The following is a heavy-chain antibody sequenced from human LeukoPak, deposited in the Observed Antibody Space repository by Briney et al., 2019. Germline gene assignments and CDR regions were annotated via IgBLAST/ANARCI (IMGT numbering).Heavy chain of an antibody. D-gene: IGHD3-10*01. V-gene: IGHV1-2*02. CDR2: INPNSGGT. CDR3: ARIRGRDDY. J-gene: IGHJ4*02. CDR1: GYTFTGYY. Sequence: PSVKVSCKASGYTFTGYYMHWVRHAPEQGLEWMGWINPNSGGTNYAQKFQGRVTMTRDTSISTAYMELSRLRSDDTAEYYCARIRGRDDYWGQGTLVTVSS.